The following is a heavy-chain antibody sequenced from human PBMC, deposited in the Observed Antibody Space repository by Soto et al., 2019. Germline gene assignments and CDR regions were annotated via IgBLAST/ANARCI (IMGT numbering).Heavy chain of an antibody. CDR3: ARDKRYCSSTSCRYYYYGMDV. V-gene: IGHV3-21*01. D-gene: IGHD2-2*01. J-gene: IGHJ6*01. Sequence: PWGALLVSCAPSVFTFSIYIMNSVRQAPGKGLELVSSISSSSSYIYYADSVNGRFTISIDNAKNSLYLQMNSLRAEDTAVYYCARDKRYCSSTSCRYYYYGMDVWGQGTPVTVSS. CDR1: VFTFSIYI. CDR2: ISSSSSYI.